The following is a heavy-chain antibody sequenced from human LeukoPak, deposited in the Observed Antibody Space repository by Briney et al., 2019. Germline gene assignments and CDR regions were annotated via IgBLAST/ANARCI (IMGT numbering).Heavy chain of an antibody. V-gene: IGHV5-51*01. CDR2: IYSGDSDT. J-gene: IGHJ4*02. CDR3: ASSSSSWYLFDY. D-gene: IGHD6-13*01. CDR1: GYSFTNYW. Sequence: GESLKISCKGSGYSFTNYWIGWVRQMPGKALEWMGIIYSGDSDTRYSPSFQGHVTISADKSTSTAYLHWSSLEASDTAMYYCASSSSSWYLFDYWGQGTLVTVSS.